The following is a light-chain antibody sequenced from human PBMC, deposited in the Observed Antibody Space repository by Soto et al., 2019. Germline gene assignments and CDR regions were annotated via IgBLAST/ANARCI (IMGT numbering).Light chain of an antibody. CDR3: QQHGTT. CDR1: QSVSRY. J-gene: IGKJ1*01. Sequence: EIVLTQSPSTLSLSPGERATLSCRASQSVSRYLSWYQQKPGQAPRLLISDTSNRATGIPARFSGSGSGTDFTLTISRLEPEDSAVYYCQQHGTTFGQGTKVDIK. CDR2: DTS. V-gene: IGKV3-11*01.